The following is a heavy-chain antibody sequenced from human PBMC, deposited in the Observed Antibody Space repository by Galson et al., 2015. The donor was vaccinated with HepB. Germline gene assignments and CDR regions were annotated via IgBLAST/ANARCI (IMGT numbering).Heavy chain of an antibody. CDR3: ARAELLWIYFDY. J-gene: IGHJ4*02. D-gene: IGHD2-2*01. CDR1: GFTFSSYA. Sequence: SLRLSCAASGFTFSSYAMHWVRQAPGKGLEWVAVISYDGSNKYYADSVKGRFTISRDNSKNPLYLQMNSLRAEDTAVYYCARAELLWIYFDYWGQGTLVTVSS. CDR2: ISYDGSNK. V-gene: IGHV3-30-3*01.